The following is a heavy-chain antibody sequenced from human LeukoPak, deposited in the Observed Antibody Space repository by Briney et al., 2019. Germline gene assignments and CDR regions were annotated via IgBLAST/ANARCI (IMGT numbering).Heavy chain of an antibody. Sequence: GGSLRLSCAASGFTFSSYAMHWVRQAPGRGLEWVSSIKSSSTYIYYADSLKGRFTISRDNAKNSLYLQMNSLRAEDTAVYYCARGYCSGGSCYPDYWGQGTLVTVSS. D-gene: IGHD2-15*01. CDR3: ARGYCSGGSCYPDY. CDR2: IKSSSTYI. V-gene: IGHV3-21*01. J-gene: IGHJ4*02. CDR1: GFTFSSYA.